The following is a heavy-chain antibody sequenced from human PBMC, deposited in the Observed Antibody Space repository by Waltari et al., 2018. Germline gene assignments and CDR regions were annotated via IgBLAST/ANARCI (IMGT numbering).Heavy chain of an antibody. J-gene: IGHJ2*01. V-gene: IGHV1-69*01. CDR2: IIPIFGTA. Sequence: QVQLVQSGAEVKKPGASVKVSCKASGYTFTGYYMHWVRRAPGQGLEWMGGIIPIFGTANYAQKFQGRVTITTDESTSTAYMELSSLRSEDTAVYYCATRTVGIVLVITPDWYFDLWGRGTLVTVSS. CDR1: GYTFTGYY. D-gene: IGHD3-22*01. CDR3: ATRTVGIVLVITPDWYFDL.